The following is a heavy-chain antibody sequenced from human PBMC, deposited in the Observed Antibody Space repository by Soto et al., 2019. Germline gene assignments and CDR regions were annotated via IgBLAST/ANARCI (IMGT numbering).Heavy chain of an antibody. J-gene: IGHJ6*02. CDR1: TFSSYA. CDR3: ARELDGIDV. V-gene: IGHV3-23*01. Sequence: TFSSYAMSWVRQTPGKGLEWVSTLSGSGGTTYYADPVQGRFTISRDNAKNSLYLQMNSLRAEDTAVYYCARELDGIDVWGQGTTVTVSS. CDR2: LSGSGGTT.